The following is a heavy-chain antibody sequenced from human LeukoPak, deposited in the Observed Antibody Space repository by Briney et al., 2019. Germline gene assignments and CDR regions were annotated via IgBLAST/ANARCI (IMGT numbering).Heavy chain of an antibody. V-gene: IGHV1-69*13. CDR3: ARSYGYSYGHFDY. CDR2: IIPIFGTA. J-gene: IGHJ4*02. Sequence: ASVKVSCKASGGTFSSYAISWVRQAPGQGLEWMGGIIPIFGTANYAQKFQGRVTITADESTGTAYMELSSLRSEDTAVYYCARSYGYSYGHFDYWGQGTLVTVSS. D-gene: IGHD5-18*01. CDR1: GGTFSSYA.